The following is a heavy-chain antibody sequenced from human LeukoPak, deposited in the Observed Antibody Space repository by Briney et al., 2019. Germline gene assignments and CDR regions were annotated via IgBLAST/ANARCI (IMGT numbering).Heavy chain of an antibody. CDR1: GYTFTDYY. CDR2: INPNTGGT. V-gene: IGHV1-2*02. Sequence: ASVKVSCKASGYTFTDYYMHWVRQAPGQGLEWMGWINPNTGGTNYAQNFQGRVTMTRDTSISTAYMELSRLRSDDTAVYYCARSPHILTGENFDYWGQGTLVTVSS. D-gene: IGHD3-9*01. J-gene: IGHJ4*02. CDR3: ARSPHILTGENFDY.